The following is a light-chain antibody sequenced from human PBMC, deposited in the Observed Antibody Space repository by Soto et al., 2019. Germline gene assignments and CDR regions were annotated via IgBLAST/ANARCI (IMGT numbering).Light chain of an antibody. CDR1: QSISSW. J-gene: IGKJ2*01. CDR3: QQYNSYPFT. CDR2: KAS. Sequence: DIQMTQSPSTLSASVGDRVTITCRASQSISSWLAWYQQKPGKAPKLLIYKASSLESGVPSRFSGSGSGTVFTLTISILQPDYFATYYCQQYNSYPFTFGQGTKLEIK. V-gene: IGKV1-5*03.